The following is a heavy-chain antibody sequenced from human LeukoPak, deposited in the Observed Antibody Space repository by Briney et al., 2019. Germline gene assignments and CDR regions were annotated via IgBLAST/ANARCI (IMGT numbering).Heavy chain of an antibody. CDR3: ARLNEGRDYGDNRRDY. CDR2: VFYSGST. D-gene: IGHD4-17*01. V-gene: IGHV4-39*01. Sequence: SETLSLTCTVSGGSISSGRYYRGWIRQPPGKGLEWIGSVFYSGSTSYNPSVGTRITVSIDTSKNQFSLKLHSVTAADTAVYYCARLNEGRDYGDNRRDYWGQGALVTVSS. CDR1: GGSISSGRYY. J-gene: IGHJ4*02.